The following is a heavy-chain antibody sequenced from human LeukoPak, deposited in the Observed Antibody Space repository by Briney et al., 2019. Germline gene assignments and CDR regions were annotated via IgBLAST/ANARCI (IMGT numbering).Heavy chain of an antibody. Sequence: SETLSLTCTVSGDSLSSSHYYWGWLRQSPGTGLEWIGSIYSGGETHYNPSLNSRVTIFLDTSKNRFSLNLLSVTATDTAVYYCVRDYSNFVQGDWGQGTLVTVSS. D-gene: IGHD4-11*01. CDR2: IYSGGET. J-gene: IGHJ4*02. CDR3: VRDYSNFVQGD. V-gene: IGHV4-39*02. CDR1: GDSLSSSHYY.